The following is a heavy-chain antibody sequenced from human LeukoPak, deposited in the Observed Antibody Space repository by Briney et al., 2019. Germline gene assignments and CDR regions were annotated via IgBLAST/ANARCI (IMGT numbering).Heavy chain of an antibody. CDR1: GFTFDDYA. Sequence: GGSLRLSCAASGFTFDDYAMPWVRQAPGKGLEWVSGISWNSGSIGYADSVKGRFTISRDNAKNSLYLQMNSLRAEDTALYYCAKDISYDSSGYRPYYFDYWGQGTLVTVSS. J-gene: IGHJ4*02. D-gene: IGHD3-22*01. CDR3: AKDISYDSSGYRPYYFDY. CDR2: ISWNSGSI. V-gene: IGHV3-9*01.